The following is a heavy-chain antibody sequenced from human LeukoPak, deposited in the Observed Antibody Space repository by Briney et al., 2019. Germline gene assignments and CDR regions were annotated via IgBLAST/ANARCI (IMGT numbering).Heavy chain of an antibody. V-gene: IGHV3-15*01. CDR1: GFTFNTAW. Sequence: GGSLRLSCRTSGFTFNTAWMSWVRQAPGKGLEWVGRIRSAVDGGTADYAAPVNGRFIISRDDSTNTIYLHMDSLRTDDTAVYYCTRYSGSPGDYWGQGTLVTVSS. J-gene: IGHJ4*02. D-gene: IGHD1-26*01. CDR2: IRSAVDGGTA. CDR3: TRYSGSPGDY.